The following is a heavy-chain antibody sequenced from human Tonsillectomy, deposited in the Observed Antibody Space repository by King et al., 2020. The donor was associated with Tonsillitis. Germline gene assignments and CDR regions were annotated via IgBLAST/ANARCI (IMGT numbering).Heavy chain of an antibody. CDR2: TSYDGTNK. Sequence: VQLVESGGGVVPPGRSLRLSCAASGFTFSGHAIHWVRQAPGQGLEWVAVTSYDGTNKYYADSVKGRFTISRESSKNTLYLQMNSLRPEDTAVYYCARDLFSGPEYYDSWGGPAAKNYSYYGMDVWGQGTTVTVSS. J-gene: IGHJ6*02. V-gene: IGHV3-30*04. CDR3: ARDLFSGPEYYDSWGGPAAKNYSYYGMDV. D-gene: IGHD3-3*01. CDR1: GFTFSGHA.